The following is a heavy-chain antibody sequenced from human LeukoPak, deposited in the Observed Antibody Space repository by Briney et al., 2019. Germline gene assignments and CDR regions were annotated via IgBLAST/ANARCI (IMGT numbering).Heavy chain of an antibody. Sequence: GGSLRLSCTASGYKNSRHPEHGVRDAPEKALEGVAFIWYEGNNIHSADSVKGRFTVSRDKSQNTLYLQMSSLRAEDTDVYFCAKGFAGGTWLQDTSFDLWGQGTMVTVSS. D-gene: IGHD5-24*01. CDR1: GYKNSRHP. J-gene: IGHJ3*01. V-gene: IGHV3-30*02. CDR3: AKGFAGGTWLQDTSFDL. CDR2: IWYEGNNI.